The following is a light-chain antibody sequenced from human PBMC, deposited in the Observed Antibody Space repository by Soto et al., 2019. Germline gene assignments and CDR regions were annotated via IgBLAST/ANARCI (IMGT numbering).Light chain of an antibody. J-gene: IGKJ3*01. CDR3: QKYGNAPFT. CDR2: GAS. Sequence: EIVLTQSPGTLSFSPGERATLTCRASQSVSSSYLAWFQQKPGQAPRLLIYGASSRATGIPDRFSGSGSGTDFTLTISRLEPEDFAVYYCQKYGNAPFTFGPGTTVAIK. V-gene: IGKV3-20*01. CDR1: QSVSSSY.